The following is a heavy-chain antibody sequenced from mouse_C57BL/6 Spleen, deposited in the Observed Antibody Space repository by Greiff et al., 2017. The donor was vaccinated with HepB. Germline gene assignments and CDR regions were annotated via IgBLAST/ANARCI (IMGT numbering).Heavy chain of an antibody. CDR1: GFTFSDYG. V-gene: IGHV5-17*01. CDR3: ARGSGSYGDYYFDY. J-gene: IGHJ2*01. D-gene: IGHD1-1*02. Sequence: EVQLVESGGGLVKPGGSLKLSCAASGFTFSDYGMHWVRQAPEKGLEWVAYISSGSSTIYYADTVKGRFTISRDNAKNTLFLQMPSLRSEDTAMYYCARGSGSYGDYYFDYWGQGTTLTVSS. CDR2: ISSGSSTI.